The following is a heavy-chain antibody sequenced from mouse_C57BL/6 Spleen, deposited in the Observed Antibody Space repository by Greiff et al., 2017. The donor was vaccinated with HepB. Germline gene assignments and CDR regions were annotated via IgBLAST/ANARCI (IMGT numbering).Heavy chain of an antibody. J-gene: IGHJ3*01. CDR1: GYTFTSYW. D-gene: IGHD2-4*01. Sequence: QAQLQQPGAELVKPGASVKMSCKASGYTFTSYWITWVKQRPGQGLEWIGDIYPGSGSTNYNEKFKSKATLTVDTSSSTAYMQLSSLTSEDSAVYYCARRGGYDYSWFAYWGQGTLVTVSA. CDR2: IYPGSGST. V-gene: IGHV1-55*01. CDR3: ARRGGYDYSWFAY.